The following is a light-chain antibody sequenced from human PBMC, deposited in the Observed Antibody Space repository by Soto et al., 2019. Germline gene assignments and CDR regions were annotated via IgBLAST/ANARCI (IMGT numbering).Light chain of an antibody. CDR1: QGITTY. J-gene: IGKJ2*01. CDR3: LQMNSYTYT. CDR2: AAS. V-gene: IGKV1-9*01. Sequence: DVQITQSPSPLAAFVGDRVPIPCPASQGITTYLAWYQKKPGKDPKILIYAASALQSGVPSRFSGSGSGTDFNLTISRLQTEDFATYECLQMNSYTYTFGQGTKVDIK.